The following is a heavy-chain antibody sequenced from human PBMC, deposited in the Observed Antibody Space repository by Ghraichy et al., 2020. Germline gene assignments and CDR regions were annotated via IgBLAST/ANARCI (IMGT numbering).Heavy chain of an antibody. J-gene: IGHJ4*02. CDR3: ARERDSSSWYFDY. CDR1: GGSFSGYY. D-gene: IGHD6-13*01. Sequence: SETLSLTCAVYGGSFSGYYWSWIRQPPGKGLEWIGEINHSGSTNYNPSLKSRVTISVDTSKNQFSLKLSSVTAADTALYYCARERDSSSWYFDYWGQGTLVTVSS. V-gene: IGHV4-34*01. CDR2: INHSGST.